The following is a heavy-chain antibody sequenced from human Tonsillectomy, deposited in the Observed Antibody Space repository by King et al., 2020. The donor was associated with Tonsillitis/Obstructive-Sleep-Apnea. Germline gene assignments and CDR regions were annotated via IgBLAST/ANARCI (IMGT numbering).Heavy chain of an antibody. Sequence: VQLVESGGGVVQPGRSLRLSCAPSGFTFSSYSLHWVRKAPGKGLEWVAVISYDGSYKYYADSLKGQFTVSRDNSKNTLYLQVNSLRVEDTAVYYCARESVSTPRGYYYYYMDVWGKGTTVTVSS. V-gene: IGHV3-30*01. CDR2: ISYDGSYK. CDR1: GFTFSSYS. CDR3: ARESVSTPRGYYYYYMDV. D-gene: IGHD5/OR15-5a*01. J-gene: IGHJ6*03.